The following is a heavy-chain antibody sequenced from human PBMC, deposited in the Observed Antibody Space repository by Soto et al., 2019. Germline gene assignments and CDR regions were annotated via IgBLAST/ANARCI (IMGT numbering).Heavy chain of an antibody. CDR2: IYYSGST. D-gene: IGHD6-13*01. J-gene: IGHJ5*02. Sequence: PSETLSLTCTVSGGSISSGDYYWSWIRQPPGKGLEWIGYIYYSGSTYYNPSLKSRVTISVDTSKNQFSLKLSSVTAADTAVYYCARDRSSSWHAQDTWFDPWGQGTLVTVSS. CDR3: ARDRSSSWHAQDTWFDP. CDR1: GGSISSGDYY. V-gene: IGHV4-30-4*01.